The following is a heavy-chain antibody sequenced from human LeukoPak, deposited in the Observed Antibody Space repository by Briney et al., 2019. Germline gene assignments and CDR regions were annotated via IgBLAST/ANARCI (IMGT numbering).Heavy chain of an antibody. CDR1: GYTLTELS. CDR3: ATRTGVVPAATWFDP. Sequence: GASVKVSCKVSGYTLTELSMHWVRQAPGKGLEWMGGFDPEDGETIYAQKFQGRVTMTEDTSTDTAYMELSSLRSEDTAVYYCATRTGVVPAATWFDPWGQGTLVTVSS. D-gene: IGHD2-2*01. V-gene: IGHV1-24*01. J-gene: IGHJ5*02. CDR2: FDPEDGET.